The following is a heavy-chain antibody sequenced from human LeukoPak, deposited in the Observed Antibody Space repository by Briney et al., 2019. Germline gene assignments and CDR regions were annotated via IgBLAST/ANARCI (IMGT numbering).Heavy chain of an antibody. D-gene: IGHD5-24*01. CDR2: ISTAGNLI. J-gene: IGHJ4*02. Sequence: GGSLRLSCVASAFTFKTYILNWVRQTPGKGLEWVSYISTAGNLINYADSVRGRFTISRDNAKNSLYLYMNSLTPEDTAVYYCARTVEGHFDFRGQGTLVTVSS. V-gene: IGHV3-21*01. CDR3: ARTVEGHFDF. CDR1: AFTFKTYI.